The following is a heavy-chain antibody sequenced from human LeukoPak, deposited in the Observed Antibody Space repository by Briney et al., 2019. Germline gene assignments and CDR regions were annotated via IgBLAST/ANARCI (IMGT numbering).Heavy chain of an antibody. CDR2: INHSGST. J-gene: IGHJ5*02. D-gene: IGHD6-13*01. V-gene: IGHV4-34*01. CDR1: GGSFSGYC. CDR3: ARVKSAAKPWFDP. Sequence: SETLSLTCAVYGGSFSGYCWSWIRQPPGKGLEWIGEINHSGSTNYNPSLKSRVTISVDTSKNQFSLKLSSVTAADTAVYYCARVKSAAKPWFDPWGQGTLVTVSS.